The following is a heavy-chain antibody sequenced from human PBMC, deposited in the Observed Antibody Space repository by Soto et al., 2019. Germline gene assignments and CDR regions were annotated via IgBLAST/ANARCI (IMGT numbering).Heavy chain of an antibody. CDR3: ARSGRWVGATDY. Sequence: ASVKVSCKASGYTFTSYAMHWVRQAPGQRLEWMGWINAGNGNTKYSQKFQGRVTITRDTSASTAYMELSSLRSEDTAVYYCARSGRWVGATDYWGQGTLVTVSS. V-gene: IGHV1-3*01. CDR1: GYTFTSYA. CDR2: INAGNGNT. J-gene: IGHJ4*02. D-gene: IGHD1-26*01.